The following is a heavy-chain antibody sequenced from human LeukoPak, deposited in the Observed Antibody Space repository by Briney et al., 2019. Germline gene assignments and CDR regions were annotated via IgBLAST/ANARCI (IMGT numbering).Heavy chain of an antibody. Sequence: SETLSLTCTVSGGSISSSNFYWGWIRQPPGKGLEWVGTIYYSGSTSYSPSLKSRVTISVDTSKNQFSLKLSSVTAADTAVYYCARVSGYNWNDGGAFDIWGQGTMVTVSS. CDR3: ARVSGYNWNDGGAFDI. CDR1: GGSISSSNFY. J-gene: IGHJ3*02. D-gene: IGHD1-20*01. V-gene: IGHV4-39*07. CDR2: IYYSGST.